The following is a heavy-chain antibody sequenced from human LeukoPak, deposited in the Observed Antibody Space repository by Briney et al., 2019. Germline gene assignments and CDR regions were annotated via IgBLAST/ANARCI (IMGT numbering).Heavy chain of an antibody. CDR3: ARGGRTYFGN. D-gene: IGHD6-25*01. CDR2: INPDGSST. CDR1: GFTFSSYW. J-gene: IGHJ4*02. V-gene: IGHV3-74*01. Sequence: PGGSLRLSCAASGFTFSSYWMYWVRHAPGKGLVWVSRINPDGSSTTYADSVKGRTTISRNNAKNTLDLQMNRLRAEDTAVYYWARGGRTYFGNWGRGTLVTVSS.